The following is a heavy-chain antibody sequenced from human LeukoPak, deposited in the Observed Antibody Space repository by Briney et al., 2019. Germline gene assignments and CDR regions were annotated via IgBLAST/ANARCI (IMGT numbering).Heavy chain of an antibody. CDR2: IYYSGTT. V-gene: IGHV4-59*08. CDR3: ASLRASTIAARYGMDV. Sequence: SETLSFTCTVSGGSISSFYWTWIRQPPGKGLEWIGYIYYSGTTNYNPSLKSRVTISIDTSKNQFSLKLSSVTAADTAIYYCASLRASTIAARYGMDVWGQGTTVTVSS. J-gene: IGHJ6*02. D-gene: IGHD6-13*01. CDR1: GGSISSFY.